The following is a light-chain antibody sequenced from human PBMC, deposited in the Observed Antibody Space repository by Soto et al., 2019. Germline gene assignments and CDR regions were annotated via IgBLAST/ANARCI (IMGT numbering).Light chain of an antibody. CDR2: GAS. Sequence: EIVMTQSPATLSVSPGERATLSCRASQSVSSNLAWYQQKPGQAPRLLIYGASTRDTGIPARFSGIRSATDFTLTISSLQSEDFALYYCQQDNNCPPTFGQGTRLEIK. V-gene: IGKV3-15*01. CDR3: QQDNNCPPT. J-gene: IGKJ5*01. CDR1: QSVSSN.